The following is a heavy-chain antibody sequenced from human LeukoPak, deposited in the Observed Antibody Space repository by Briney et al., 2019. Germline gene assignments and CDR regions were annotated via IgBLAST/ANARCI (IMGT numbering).Heavy chain of an antibody. J-gene: IGHJ4*02. D-gene: IGHD3-3*01. CDR1: GYTFTGYY. Sequence: ASVKVSCKASGYTFTGYYMHWVRQAPGQGLEWMGWINPNSGGTNYAQKFQGRVTMTRDTSISTAYMELSRLRSGDTAVYYCARESDFWSGYNFDYWGQGTLVTVSS. CDR2: INPNSGGT. CDR3: ARESDFWSGYNFDY. V-gene: IGHV1-2*02.